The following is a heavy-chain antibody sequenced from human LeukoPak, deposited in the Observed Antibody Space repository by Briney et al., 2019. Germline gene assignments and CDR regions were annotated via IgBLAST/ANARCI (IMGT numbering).Heavy chain of an antibody. CDR1: GFTFDDYA. D-gene: IGHD1-26*01. CDR3: ARPVVGATDDAFDI. Sequence: PGGSLRLSCAASGFTFDDYAMHWVRQAPGKGLEWVSGISWNSGSIGYADSVKGRFTISRDDAKNSLYLQMNSLRAEDTAVYYCARPVVGATDDAFDIWGQGTMVTVSS. V-gene: IGHV3-9*01. J-gene: IGHJ3*02. CDR2: ISWNSGSI.